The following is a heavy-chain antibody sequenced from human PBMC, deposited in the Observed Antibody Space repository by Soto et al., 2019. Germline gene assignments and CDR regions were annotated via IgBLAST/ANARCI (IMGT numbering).Heavy chain of an antibody. CDR3: ARVGCSSTSCWPGDYYYYGMDV. CDR1: GFTFSSYA. D-gene: IGHD2-2*01. CDR2: ISYDGSNK. Sequence: GSLRLSCAASGFTFSSYAMHWVRQAPGKGLEWVAVISYDGSNKYYADSVKGRFTISRDNSKSTLYLQMNSLRAEDTAVYYCARVGCSSTSCWPGDYYYYGMDVWGQGTTVTVSS. J-gene: IGHJ6*02. V-gene: IGHV3-30-3*01.